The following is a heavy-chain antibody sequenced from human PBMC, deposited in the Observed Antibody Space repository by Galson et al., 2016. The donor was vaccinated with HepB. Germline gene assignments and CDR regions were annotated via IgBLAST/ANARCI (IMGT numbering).Heavy chain of an antibody. CDR1: GGPITSGHYY. CDR2: IYTSGST. D-gene: IGHD5-18*01. V-gene: IGHV4-61*02. CDR3: AKGAPPYNYGPFES. Sequence: TLSLTCTVSGGPITSGHYYWTWIRQPAGNGLEWIGRIYTSGSTDYNPSLQSRVTISVDTSKKEFSLTLRSVTAAGTAVYYCAKGAPPYNYGPFESWGPGTLVTVSS. J-gene: IGHJ4*02.